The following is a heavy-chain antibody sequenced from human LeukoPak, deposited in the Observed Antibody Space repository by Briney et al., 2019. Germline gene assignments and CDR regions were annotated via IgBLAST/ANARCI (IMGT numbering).Heavy chain of an antibody. CDR1: GYTFTSYG. CDR3: ARDLDIVVVPAVHNWFDP. CDR2: ISAYNGNT. J-gene: IGHJ5*02. V-gene: IGHV1-18*01. Sequence: GASVKVSCKASGYTFTSYGISWVRQAPGQGLEWMGWISAYNGNTNYAQKLQGRVTMTTDTSTSTAYMELRSLRSDDTAVYYCARDLDIVVVPAVHNWFDPWGQGTLVTVSS. D-gene: IGHD2-2*03.